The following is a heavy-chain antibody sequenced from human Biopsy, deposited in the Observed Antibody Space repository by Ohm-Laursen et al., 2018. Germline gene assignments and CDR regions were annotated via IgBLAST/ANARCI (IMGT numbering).Heavy chain of an antibody. J-gene: IGHJ4*02. CDR3: TRKPNSLYYFDH. CDR2: MHHSGPT. Sequence: TLSLTCIVFGDSISSDYYWTWIRQVPGEGLEWIAYMHHSGPTYTYYNPSLKSRVAISVEVSKNQFSLKVSSVTAADTAVYFCTRKPNSLYYFDHWGQGTLVTVSS. V-gene: IGHV4-31*03. CDR1: GDSISSDYY. D-gene: IGHD1-14*01.